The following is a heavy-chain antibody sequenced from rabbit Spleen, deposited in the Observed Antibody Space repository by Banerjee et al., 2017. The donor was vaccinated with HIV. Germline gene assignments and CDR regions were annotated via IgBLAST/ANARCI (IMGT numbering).Heavy chain of an antibody. D-gene: IGHD8-1*01. J-gene: IGHJ4*01. V-gene: IGHV1S45*01. Sequence: QEQLVESGGGLVKPGASLTLTCTASGFSFSSSYYICWVRQAPGKGLEWIACVYAGKGSTYYAAWAKGRFTISKTSSTTVTLQVTSLTAADTATYFCARDGAGGSYFALWGPGTLVTVS. CDR1: GFSFSSSYY. CDR2: VYAGKGST. CDR3: ARDGAGGSYFAL.